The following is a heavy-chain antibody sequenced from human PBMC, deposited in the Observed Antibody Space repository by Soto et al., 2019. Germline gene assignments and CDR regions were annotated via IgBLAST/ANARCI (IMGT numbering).Heavy chain of an antibody. CDR3: ARDMTRTVVPYFDF. CDR1: GGTFSPYV. D-gene: IGHD1-7*01. CDR2: IIPISGAA. J-gene: IGHJ4*02. Sequence: SLKVSCQASGGTFSPYVVNWVRQAPGQGLEWMGRIIPISGAANYAQKFQGRVTITADKSTSTSYMELSSLRSEDTAVYYCARDMTRTVVPYFDFWGQGTLVTVSS. V-gene: IGHV1-69*06.